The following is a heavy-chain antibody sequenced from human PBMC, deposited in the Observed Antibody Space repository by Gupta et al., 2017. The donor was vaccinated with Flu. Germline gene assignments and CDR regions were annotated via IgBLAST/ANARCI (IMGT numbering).Heavy chain of an antibody. CDR2: ISGGGEST. CDR1: GFTFSTNA. D-gene: IGHD1-26*01. Sequence: EVQLLESGGGLVQPGGSLRLSCAASGFTFSTNALSWVRQAPGKGLEWVSTISGGGESTFYADSVKGRFTVSRDYFKSTAYLQMNTLRADDTAVYHCAKGGHRSPFDYWGQGILVTVSS. CDR3: AKGGHRSPFDY. J-gene: IGHJ4*02. V-gene: IGHV3-23*01.